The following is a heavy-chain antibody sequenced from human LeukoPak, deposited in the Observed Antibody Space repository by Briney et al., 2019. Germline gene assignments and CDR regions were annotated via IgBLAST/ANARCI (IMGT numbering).Heavy chain of an antibody. J-gene: IGHJ6*03. V-gene: IGHV3-48*03. CDR2: ISSSGSTI. CDR3: AREAHRGYGNYYYYMDV. CDR1: GFTFSSYE. D-gene: IGHD5-18*01. Sequence: PGGSLRLSCAASGFTFSSYEMNWVRQAPGKGLEWVSYISSSGSTIYYADSVKGRFTISRDNAKNSLYLQMNSLRAEDTAVYYCAREAHRGYGNYYYYMDVWGKGTTVTISS.